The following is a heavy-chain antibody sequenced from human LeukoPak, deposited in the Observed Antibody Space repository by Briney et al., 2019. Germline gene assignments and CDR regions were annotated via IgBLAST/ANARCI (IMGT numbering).Heavy chain of an antibody. CDR3: ARRVDYGDYFFDY. Sequence: GESLKISCQGSGYRFTSYWIGWVRQMPGKGLEWMGIIYPGDSDTRYSPSFQGQVTISADKSISTAYLQWSSLKASDTAMYYCARRVDYGDYFFDYWGQGTLVTVSS. V-gene: IGHV5-51*01. CDR2: IYPGDSDT. D-gene: IGHD4-17*01. CDR1: GYRFTSYW. J-gene: IGHJ4*02.